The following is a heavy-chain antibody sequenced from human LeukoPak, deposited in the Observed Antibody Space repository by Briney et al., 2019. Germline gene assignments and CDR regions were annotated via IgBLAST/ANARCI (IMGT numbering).Heavy chain of an antibody. CDR3: ARVPDSSGWAGDY. V-gene: IGHV3-30*04. CDR1: GFTFSSYA. J-gene: IGHJ4*02. Sequence: GGSLRLSCAASGFTFSSYAIHWVRQAPGKGLEWVAVISKDGSDKYHADSVKGRFTISRDNSRNTLFLHMNSLGGEDTAVYYCARVPDSSGWAGDYWGQGTLVTVSS. CDR2: ISKDGSDK. D-gene: IGHD6-19*01.